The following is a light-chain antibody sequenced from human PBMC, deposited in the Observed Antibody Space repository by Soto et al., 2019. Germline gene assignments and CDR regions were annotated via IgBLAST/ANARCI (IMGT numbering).Light chain of an antibody. Sequence: EIVLKQSPGTLSLSPGERATLSCRASQSVNNYLAWYQQKPGQAPRLLLYDASNRATGIPPRFSGSGSGTDFTLTISSLEPEDSAVYYCWQRGTWPWLTFGGGTRVEI. CDR2: DAS. CDR1: QSVNNY. CDR3: WQRGTWPWLT. J-gene: IGKJ4*01. V-gene: IGKV3-11*01.